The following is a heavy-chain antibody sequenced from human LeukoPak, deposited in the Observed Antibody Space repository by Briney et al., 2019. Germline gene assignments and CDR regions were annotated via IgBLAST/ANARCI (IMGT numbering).Heavy chain of an antibody. V-gene: IGHV3-23*01. Sequence: GGSLRLSCAASGFAITSYSINWVRQAPGKGLEWVSTISGGGGNTYYADSVKGRFTISRDNSKNTLYLQVNSLRAEDTAVYYCAKGGKWDVTPFDYWGQGTLVTVSS. CDR3: AKGGKWDVTPFDY. J-gene: IGHJ4*02. CDR1: GFAITSYS. D-gene: IGHD1-26*01. CDR2: ISGGGGNT.